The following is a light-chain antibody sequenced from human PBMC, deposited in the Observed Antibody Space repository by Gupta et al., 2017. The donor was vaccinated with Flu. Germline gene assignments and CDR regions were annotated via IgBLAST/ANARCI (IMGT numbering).Light chain of an antibody. CDR1: QSVSSD. CDR3: HHDNSRKT. V-gene: IGKV3-15*01. CDR2: RTT. Sequence: IATPPSPATLSVSPRETATRSCRSSQSVSSDLAWYQQTPGQAPRLLIHRTTTRATGVPGRFSGSGSADDFTLTSSIQQAEDAAVYYRHHDNSRKTFGQGTKLEIK. J-gene: IGKJ2*01.